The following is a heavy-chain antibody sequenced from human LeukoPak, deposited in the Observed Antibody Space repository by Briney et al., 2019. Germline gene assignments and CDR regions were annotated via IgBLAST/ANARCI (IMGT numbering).Heavy chain of an antibody. J-gene: IGHJ4*02. CDR1: GFTFSSYC. CDR3: ARGPGRSSFDY. CDR2: ISSSSSYK. Sequence: PGGSLRLSCAASGFTFSSYCMNWVRQAPGKGLEWVSSISSSSSYKYYGDSVKRRFTISRDNAKNSLYLQMNSLRAEDTAVYYCARGPGRSSFDYWVQRALVTVSS. V-gene: IGHV3-21*01. D-gene: IGHD6-13*01.